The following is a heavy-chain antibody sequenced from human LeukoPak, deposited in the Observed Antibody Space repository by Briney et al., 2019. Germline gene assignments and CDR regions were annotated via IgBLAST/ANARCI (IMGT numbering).Heavy chain of an antibody. J-gene: IGHJ3*02. CDR3: ARGIVVVVAASWALDI. CDR2: IYYSGST. CDR1: GGSISSGGYY. D-gene: IGHD2-15*01. Sequence: PSETLSLTCTVSGGSISSGGYYWSWIRQHPGKGLEWIGYIYYSGSTYYNPSLKSRVTISVDTSKNQFSLKLSSVTAADTAVYYCARGIVVVVAASWALDIWGQGTMVTVSS. V-gene: IGHV4-31*03.